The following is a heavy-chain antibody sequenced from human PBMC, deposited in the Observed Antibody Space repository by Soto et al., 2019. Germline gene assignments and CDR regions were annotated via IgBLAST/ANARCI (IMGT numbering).Heavy chain of an antibody. CDR1: GGSISSYY. CDR2: IYYSGST. J-gene: IGHJ4*02. D-gene: IGHD3-3*01. V-gene: IGHV4-59*12. CDR3: ARGATIFGVVIGPIDY. Sequence: PSETLSLTCTVSGGSISSYYWSWIRQPPGKGLEWIGYIYYSGSTYYNPSLKSRVTISVDTSKNQFSLKLSSVTAADTAVYYCARGATIFGVVIGPIDYWGQGTLVTVSS.